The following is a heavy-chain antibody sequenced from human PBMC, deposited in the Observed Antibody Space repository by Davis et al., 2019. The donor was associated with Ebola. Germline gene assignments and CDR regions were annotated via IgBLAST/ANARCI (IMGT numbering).Heavy chain of an antibody. V-gene: IGHV4-59*12. Sequence: MPGGSLRLSCTVSGGSISSYYWSWIRQPPGKGLEWIGYIYYSGSTNYNPSLKSRVTISVDTSKNQFSLKLSSVTAADTAVYYCARESLPGDKNFDLWGPGTLVTVSS. D-gene: IGHD1-1*01. J-gene: IGHJ4*02. CDR3: ARESLPGDKNFDL. CDR2: IYYSGST. CDR1: GGSISSYY.